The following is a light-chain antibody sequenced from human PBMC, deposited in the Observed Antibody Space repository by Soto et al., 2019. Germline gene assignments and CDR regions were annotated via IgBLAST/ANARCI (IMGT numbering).Light chain of an antibody. J-gene: IGKJ5*01. CDR2: GAS. CDR1: QSVSSN. CDR3: HQYDNWPKT. V-gene: IGKV3-15*01. Sequence: EVVVTQSPATLCVSPGERATLSCRASQSVSSNLAWYQQKPGQAPRLLIYGASTRATGIPARFSGSGSGTEFTLTISSLQSEDFAVYYCHQYDNWPKTCGQGKRREIK.